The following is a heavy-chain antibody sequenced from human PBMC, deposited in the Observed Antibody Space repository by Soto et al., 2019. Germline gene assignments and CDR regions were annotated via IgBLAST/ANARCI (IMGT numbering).Heavy chain of an antibody. CDR3: AREEKQLARYGGDFDY. CDR2: ISYIGST. CDR1: DGSVSSGNYY. J-gene: IGHJ4*02. Sequence: SETLSLTCSVSDGSVSSGNYYWSWIRQPPGRGLEWIGHISYIGSTNYNPSLKSRVTISVDTSKNQFSLKLTSVTAADTAVYYCAREEKQLARYGGDFDYWGQGTPVTVSS. V-gene: IGHV4-61*01. D-gene: IGHD6-13*01.